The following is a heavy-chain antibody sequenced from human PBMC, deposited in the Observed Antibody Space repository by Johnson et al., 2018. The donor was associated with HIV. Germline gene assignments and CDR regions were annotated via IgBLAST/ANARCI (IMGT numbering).Heavy chain of an antibody. Sequence: VQLVESGGGVVQPGRSLRLSCAASGFTFDDYAMHWVRQAPGKGLEWVSGISWNSGSIGYADSVKGRFTISRDNAKNSLYLQMNSLRAEDTALYYCTTDRPMIAAGDAFDIWGQGTMVTVSS. J-gene: IGHJ3*02. CDR1: GFTFDDYA. CDR3: TTDRPMIAAGDAFDI. D-gene: IGHD3-22*01. CDR2: ISWNSGSI. V-gene: IGHV3-9*01.